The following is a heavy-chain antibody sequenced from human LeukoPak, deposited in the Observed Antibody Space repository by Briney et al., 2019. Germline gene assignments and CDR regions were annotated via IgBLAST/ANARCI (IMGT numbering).Heavy chain of an antibody. Sequence: SGTLSLTCAVSGRSISSSNWWSWVRQPPGKGLDWIGETYHSGSTNYNPSLKRRVTISVDKSKNQFSLKLSSVTAADTAVYYCARIVVVPAAPLAAFDYSGQGTLVTVSS. CDR3: ARIVVVPAAPLAAFDY. CDR1: GRSISSSNW. CDR2: TYHSGST. V-gene: IGHV4-4*02. J-gene: IGHJ4*02. D-gene: IGHD2-2*01.